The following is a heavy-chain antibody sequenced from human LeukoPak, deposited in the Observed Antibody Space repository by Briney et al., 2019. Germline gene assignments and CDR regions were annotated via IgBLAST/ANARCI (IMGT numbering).Heavy chain of an antibody. D-gene: IGHD1-1*01. V-gene: IGHV1-46*01. CDR1: GYTFTSYY. CDR2: INPSGGST. Sequence: ASVKVSCKASGYTFTSYYIDWVRQAPGQGLEWMGVINPSGGSTRYAQKFQGRVTMTGDPSTRPVYMELSSLTSDDTAGYYCARGTTDAYWGQGTPVTVSS. CDR3: ARGTTDAY. J-gene: IGHJ4*02.